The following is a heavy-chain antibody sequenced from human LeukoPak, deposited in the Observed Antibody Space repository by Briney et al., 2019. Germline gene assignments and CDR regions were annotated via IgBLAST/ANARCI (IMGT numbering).Heavy chain of an antibody. CDR1: GFTFSSYE. CDR2: ISSSGSTI. CDR3: ARSLNWNYDY. V-gene: IGHV3-48*03. Sequence: PGGSLRLSCAASGFTFSSYEMNWVRQAPGKGLEWVSYISSSGSTIYYADSVKGRFTISRDNAKNSLYLQMNSLRAEDTAVYYCARSLNWNYDYWGQGTLVTVSS. D-gene: IGHD1-7*01. J-gene: IGHJ4*02.